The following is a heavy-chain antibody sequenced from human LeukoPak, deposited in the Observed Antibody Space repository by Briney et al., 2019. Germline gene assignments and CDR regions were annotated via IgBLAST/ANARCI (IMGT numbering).Heavy chain of an antibody. CDR3: ARGGGWDQLLCHY. Sequence: GGSLRLSCAASGFSLGDYWMSWVRQAPGKGLEWLATIKQDGSETHYLDSVKGRLSISRDNAKNSLYLQINSLRAEDTAVYYCARGGGWDQLLCHYWGQGTLVTVSS. J-gene: IGHJ4*02. CDR2: IKQDGSET. V-gene: IGHV3-7*01. D-gene: IGHD2-2*01. CDR1: GFSLGDYW.